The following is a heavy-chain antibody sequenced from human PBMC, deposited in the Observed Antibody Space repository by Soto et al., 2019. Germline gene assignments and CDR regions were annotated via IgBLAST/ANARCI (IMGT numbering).Heavy chain of an antibody. CDR3: ARGVTVFGLVSRFWFDP. V-gene: IGHV4-30-4*01. CDR1: GGSISSGDYS. D-gene: IGHD3-3*01. Sequence: SETLSLTCTVSGGSISSGDYSWSWVRQSPGKGLEWIGHIYNSGITYYNPSLKSRVVISIDTSRNQFSLRLNSLTAADRAVYFCARGVTVFGLVSRFWFDPWGQGTEVTVSS. CDR2: IYNSGIT. J-gene: IGHJ5*02.